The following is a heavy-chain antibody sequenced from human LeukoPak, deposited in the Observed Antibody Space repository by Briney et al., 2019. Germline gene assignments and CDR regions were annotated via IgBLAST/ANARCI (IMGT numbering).Heavy chain of an antibody. V-gene: IGHV3-30*18. CDR2: ISNDGNNK. CDR1: RITFNNYD. Sequence: GGSLRLSCAASRITFNNYDMHWVRQAPGQGLEWVAVISNDGNNKYYADSVKGRFTISRDNSKSTLYLHMNSLRAEDTAVYYCAKGLPGAGQRGYFDYWGQGTLVTVSS. CDR3: AKGLPGAGQRGYFDY. D-gene: IGHD3-10*01. J-gene: IGHJ4*02.